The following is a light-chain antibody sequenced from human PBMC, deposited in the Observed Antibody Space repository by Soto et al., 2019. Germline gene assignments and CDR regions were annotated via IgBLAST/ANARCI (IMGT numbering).Light chain of an antibody. CDR3: QQYYNSPWT. Sequence: EVVMTQSPGTLSVSPGERATLSCRASQSVSSSLAWYQQKPGQAPTLLIYGASTRATGIPATFSGGGSGTDFTLTISGLQSEDFAVYYCQQYYNSPWTFGQGTKVEIK. V-gene: IGKV3D-15*01. J-gene: IGKJ1*01. CDR1: QSVSSS. CDR2: GAS.